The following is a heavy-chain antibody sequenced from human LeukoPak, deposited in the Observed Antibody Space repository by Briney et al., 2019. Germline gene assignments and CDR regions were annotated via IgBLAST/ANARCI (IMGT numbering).Heavy chain of an antibody. V-gene: IGHV4-59*01. J-gene: IGHJ6*03. CDR3: ARAPHCSTASCYEGGYYMDV. D-gene: IGHD2-2*01. CDR2: VSNSGRS. Sequence: SETLSLTCTVSGDSINGYYWSWIRQTPEKGLEWIGYVSNSGRSDYGPSLKSRVTMSIDTSKNQFSLRMTSVTAADTGVYYCARAPHCSTASCYEGGYYMDVWGKGTTVTVSS. CDR1: GDSINGYY.